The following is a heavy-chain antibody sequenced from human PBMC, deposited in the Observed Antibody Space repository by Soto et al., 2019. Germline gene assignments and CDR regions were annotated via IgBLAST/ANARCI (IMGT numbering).Heavy chain of an antibody. CDR3: AKTHPDDSGYDPARPAPFDY. Sequence: EVQLVESGAGLVQPGRSLRLSCAASGFTFDDYAMHWVRQAPGKGLDWVSGISGTSGSIGYADSVQGRFTVSRHHAKNSLYLHMNSVREEDTALYYCAKTHPDDSGYDPARPAPFDYLGQGTPVTVSS. J-gene: IGHJ4*02. CDR2: ISGTSGSI. V-gene: IGHV3-9*01. D-gene: IGHD5-12*01. CDR1: GFTFDDYA.